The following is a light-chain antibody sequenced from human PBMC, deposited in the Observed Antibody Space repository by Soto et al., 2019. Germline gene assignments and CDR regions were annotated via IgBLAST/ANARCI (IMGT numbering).Light chain of an antibody. Sequence: EIVLTQSPGTLSLSPGERATLSCRASQSVSSSYLAWYQQKPGQALRLLIYGASSRATGIPDRFSGSGSGTDFTLTISRLESEDFAVYYCQQYGSSLWTFGQGTKVDIK. V-gene: IGKV3-20*01. J-gene: IGKJ1*01. CDR2: GAS. CDR3: QQYGSSLWT. CDR1: QSVSSSY.